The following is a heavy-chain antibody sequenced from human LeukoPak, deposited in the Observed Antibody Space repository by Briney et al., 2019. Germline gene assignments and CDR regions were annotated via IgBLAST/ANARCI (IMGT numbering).Heavy chain of an antibody. CDR2: ISYDGANK. D-gene: IGHD1-1*01. CDR3: AKVWRGNYYDY. J-gene: IGHJ4*02. CDR1: GFTFSSYA. V-gene: IGHV3-30-3*01. Sequence: PGRSLRLSCAASGFTFSSYAMHWVRQAPGKGLEWVAIISYDGANKYYADSVKGRFTISRDNSKNTLYLQMNSLRSEDTALYYCAKVWRGNYYDYWGQGTLVTVSS.